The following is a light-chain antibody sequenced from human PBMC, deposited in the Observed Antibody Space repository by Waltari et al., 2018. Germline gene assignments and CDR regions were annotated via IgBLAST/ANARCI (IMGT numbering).Light chain of an antibody. V-gene: IGKV3-20*01. CDR3: QQYDGEVVT. J-gene: IGKJ4*01. CDR1: QSVPSIS. Sequence: EIVLTQSPGTLSLSPGERATLSCRASQSVPSISLPWFQEKLGQAPRLLIYGTSTRATGIPDRFSGSGSGTDFTLTISRLESEDFAVYYCQQYDGEVVTFGGGTKVEI. CDR2: GTS.